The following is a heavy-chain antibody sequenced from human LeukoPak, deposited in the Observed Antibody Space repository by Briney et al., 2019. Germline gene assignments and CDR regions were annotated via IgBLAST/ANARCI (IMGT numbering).Heavy chain of an antibody. Sequence: SETLSLTRTVSGGSNSSSSYYWGWIRQPPGKGLEWLGSIYYSGSNYYNTPLKSRVTIYVDKTKTQFPLKLSSVAAAATAVYYSARRGATSDYWGQGTLVTVSS. CDR1: GGSNSSSSYY. J-gene: IGHJ4*02. CDR2: IYYSGSN. D-gene: IGHD1-26*01. V-gene: IGHV4-39*01. CDR3: ARRGATSDY.